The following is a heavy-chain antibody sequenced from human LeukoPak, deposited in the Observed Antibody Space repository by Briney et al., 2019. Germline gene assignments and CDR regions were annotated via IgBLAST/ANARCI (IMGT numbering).Heavy chain of an antibody. Sequence: GGSLRLSCAASGFIFSRYEMNWVRQAPGKGLEWVSHISGSGSTIYYADSVKGRFTISRDNAKNSLYLQMNSLRAEDTAVYYCARDSRYDSSGSRSPGAFDIWGQGTMVTVSS. CDR3: ARDSRYDSSGSRSPGAFDI. V-gene: IGHV3-48*03. CDR2: ISGSGSTI. CDR1: GFIFSRYE. J-gene: IGHJ3*02. D-gene: IGHD3-22*01.